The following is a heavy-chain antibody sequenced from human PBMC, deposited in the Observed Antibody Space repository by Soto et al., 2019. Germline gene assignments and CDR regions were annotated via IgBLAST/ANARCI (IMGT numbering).Heavy chain of an antibody. V-gene: IGHV3-33*06. J-gene: IGHJ6*03. CDR1: GFTFSSYG. CDR3: AKGGGYCSSTSCPIWYYYYYMDV. CDR2: IWYDGSNK. D-gene: IGHD2-2*01. Sequence: GGSLRLSCAASGFTFSSYGMHWVRQAPGKGLERVTVIWYDGSNKYYADSVKGRFTISRDNSKNTLYLQMNSLRAEDTAVYYCAKGGGYCSSTSCPIWYYYYYMDVWGKGTTVTVSS.